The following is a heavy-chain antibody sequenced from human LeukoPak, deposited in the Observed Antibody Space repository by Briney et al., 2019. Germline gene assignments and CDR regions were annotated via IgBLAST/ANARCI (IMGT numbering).Heavy chain of an antibody. V-gene: IGHV3-23*01. CDR2: ISGSGGNT. J-gene: IGHJ6*03. CDR1: GFTFSSYA. Sequence: GGSLRLSCAASGFTFSSYAMSWVRQAPGKGLEWVSGISGSGGNTYYADSVKGRFTISRDNSKNTLFLQMNSLRAEDTAVYYCARSGIKMVRGVIIKSPYHMDVWGKGTTVTVSS. CDR3: ARSGIKMVRGVIIKSPYHMDV. D-gene: IGHD3-10*01.